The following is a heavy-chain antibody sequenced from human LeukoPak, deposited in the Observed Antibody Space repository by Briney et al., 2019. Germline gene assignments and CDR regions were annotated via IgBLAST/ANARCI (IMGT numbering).Heavy chain of an antibody. CDR1: EFTFDDYA. Sequence: GGSLRLSCAASEFTFDDYAMHWVRQAPGKGLEWVSLISGDGGSTYYADSVKGRFTISRDNSKNSLYLQMNSLRTEDTALYYCAKSFGSMYYDSSGYYYPLSGMDVWGQGTTVTVSS. CDR3: AKSFGSMYYDSSGYYYPLSGMDV. V-gene: IGHV3-43*02. J-gene: IGHJ6*02. CDR2: ISGDGGST. D-gene: IGHD3-22*01.